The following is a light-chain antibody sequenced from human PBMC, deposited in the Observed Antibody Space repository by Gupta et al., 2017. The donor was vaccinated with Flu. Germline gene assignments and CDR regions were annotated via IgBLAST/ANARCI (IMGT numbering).Light chain of an antibody. J-gene: IGLJ2*01. CDR2: RYH. CDR3: STWDDSRNGVI. V-gene: IGLV1-44*01. Sequence: VTISCSGSSSNIGSNVVNWYQQPPGRTPKLVIRRYHLWPSGVPDRFSGSKSGTSASLAISGLQAEDEADYYCSTWDDSRNGVIFGGGTRLTVL. CDR1: SSNIGSNV.